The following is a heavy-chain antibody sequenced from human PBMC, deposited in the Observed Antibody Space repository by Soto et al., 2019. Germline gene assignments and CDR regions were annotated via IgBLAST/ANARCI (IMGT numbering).Heavy chain of an antibody. V-gene: IGHV2-5*01. CDR2: VYWNDDK. D-gene: IGHD1-1*01. CDR3: ARGLATLPVFAFDI. J-gene: IGHJ3*02. CDR1: GISLSTSGVG. Sequence: SGPTLVNPTQTLTLTCTLSGISLSTSGVGLGWIRQTPGKALEWLALVYWNDDKHYSPSLKSRLTITKDTSKNQAILTMTNMDPVDTATYYCARGLATLPVFAFDIWGQGTVVTVSS.